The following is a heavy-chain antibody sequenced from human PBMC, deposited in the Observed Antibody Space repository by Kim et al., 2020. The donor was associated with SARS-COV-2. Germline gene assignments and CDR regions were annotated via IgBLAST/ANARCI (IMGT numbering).Heavy chain of an antibody. CDR3: ARSIVGPSTDY. CDR1: GFTFSSYW. CDR2: INSDGSGT. D-gene: IGHD1-26*01. V-gene: IGHV3-74*01. Sequence: GGSLRLSCAASGFTFSSYWMHWVRQAPGKGLVWVSRINSDGSGTVYADSVKGGFTISRDNAKTTLYLQMNSLRAEDTAVYYCARSIVGPSTDYWGQGTLVTVSS. J-gene: IGHJ4*02.